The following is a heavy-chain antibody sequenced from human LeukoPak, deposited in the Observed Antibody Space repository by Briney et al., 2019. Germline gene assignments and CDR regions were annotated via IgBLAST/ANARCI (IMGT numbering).Heavy chain of an antibody. Sequence: SETLSLTCTVSGGSISSYYWSWIRQPPGKGLEWIGYIYYSGSTNYNPSLKSRVTISVDTSKNQFSLKLSSVTASDTAVYYCARGRGAITPFGVVIMAPSLPDSWGQGTLVTVSS. CDR3: ARGRGAITPFGVVIMAPSLPDS. CDR2: IYYSGST. D-gene: IGHD3-3*01. V-gene: IGHV4-59*01. CDR1: GGSISSYY. J-gene: IGHJ4*02.